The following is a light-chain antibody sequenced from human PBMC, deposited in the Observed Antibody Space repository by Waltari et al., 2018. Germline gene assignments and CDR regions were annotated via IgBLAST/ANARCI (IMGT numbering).Light chain of an antibody. V-gene: IGLV2-11*01. Sequence: QSALTQPRSVSGSPGQSVTISCTGTSSDIGGYDFVSWYQQYPGKTPKLIIYDVNKRHAGVPDPFSGSKSGNTASLTISGLLSEDEADYYCCSYAGADTSVVFGGGTTLTVL. CDR3: CSYAGADTSVV. CDR1: SSDIGGYDF. J-gene: IGLJ2*01. CDR2: DVN.